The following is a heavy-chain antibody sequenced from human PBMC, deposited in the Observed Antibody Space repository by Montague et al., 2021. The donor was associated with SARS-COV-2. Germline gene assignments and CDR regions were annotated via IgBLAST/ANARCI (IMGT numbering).Heavy chain of an antibody. CDR1: GRSISSSSYY. CDR2: IYYSGST. CDR3: ARDGEVVGNWFDP. V-gene: IGHV4-39*07. D-gene: IGHD2-2*01. Sequence: SETLSLTCTVSGRSISSSSYYWGWIRQPPGKGLEWIGSIYYSGSTYYNPSLKSRVTISVDTSKNQFSLKLSSVTAADTAVYYCARDGEVVGNWFDPWGQGTLVTVSS. J-gene: IGHJ5*02.